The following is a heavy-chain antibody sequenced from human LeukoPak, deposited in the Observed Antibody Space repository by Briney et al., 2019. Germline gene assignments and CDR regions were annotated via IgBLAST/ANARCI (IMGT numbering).Heavy chain of an antibody. J-gene: IGHJ3*02. CDR2: IRYDGSNN. V-gene: IGHV3-30*02. CDR3: AKEEGYMRAFDI. Sequence: SGGSLRLSCAASGFTFSSYWMHWVRQAPGKGLEWVAFIRYDGSNNYYADSVKGRFTISRDNSKSTLYVQMNSLRDEDTAVYYCAKEEGYMRAFDIWGQGTMVTVSS. D-gene: IGHD6-13*01. CDR1: GFTFSSYW.